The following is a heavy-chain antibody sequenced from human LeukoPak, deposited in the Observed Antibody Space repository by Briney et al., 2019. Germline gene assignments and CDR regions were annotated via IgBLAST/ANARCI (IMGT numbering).Heavy chain of an antibody. Sequence: PGGSLRLSCSASVFTFSSYGMHWVRQAPGKGLEWVAVIWYDGSNKYYADSVKVRFTISRDNSKNTLYLQMNSLRAEDTAVYYCARDYYDSSGYQYYFDYWGQGTLVTVSS. CDR1: VFTFSSYG. CDR3: ARDYYDSSGYQYYFDY. D-gene: IGHD3-22*01. V-gene: IGHV3-33*01. J-gene: IGHJ4*02. CDR2: IWYDGSNK.